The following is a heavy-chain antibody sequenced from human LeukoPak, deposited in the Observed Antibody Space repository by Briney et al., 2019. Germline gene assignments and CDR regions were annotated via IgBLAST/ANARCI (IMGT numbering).Heavy chain of an antibody. J-gene: IGHJ6*02. CDR2: INHSGST. CDR1: GGSFSGYY. V-gene: IGHV4-34*01. Sequence: SETLSLTCAVYGGSFSGYYWSWIRQPPGKGLEWIGEINHSGSTNYNPSLKSRVTISVDTSKNQFSLKLSSVTAADTAVYYCARGYCSSTSCYTYGMDVWGQGTTVTDSS. CDR3: ARGYCSSTSCYTYGMDV. D-gene: IGHD2-2*02.